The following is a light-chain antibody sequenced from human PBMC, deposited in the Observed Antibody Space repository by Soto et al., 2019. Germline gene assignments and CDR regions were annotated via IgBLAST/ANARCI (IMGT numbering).Light chain of an antibody. V-gene: IGKV3-11*01. CDR3: QQSSNGAT. J-gene: IGKJ3*01. CDR2: RAP. Sequence: EIVLTQSPATLSLSPGERATLSCRASQSVGSSLAWYQQKPGQAPRLLIFRAPDRPTAIPDRFSGSGFGTDFTLTISSLEPEDFAVYYCQQSSNGATFGPGTKVDVK. CDR1: QSVGSS.